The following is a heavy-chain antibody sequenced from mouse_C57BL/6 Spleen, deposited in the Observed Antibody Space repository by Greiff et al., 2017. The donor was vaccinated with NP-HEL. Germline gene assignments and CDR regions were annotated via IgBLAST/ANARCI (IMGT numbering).Heavy chain of an antibody. V-gene: IGHV1-62-2*01. Sequence: VKLQESGAELVKPGASVKLSCKASGYTFTEYTIHWVKQRSGQGLEWIGWFYPGSGSIKYNEKFKDKATLTADKSSSTVYMELSRLTSEDSAVYFCARHEDKGYYRYWYFDVWGTGTTVTVSS. D-gene: IGHD2-12*01. CDR2: FYPGSGSI. J-gene: IGHJ1*03. CDR1: GYTFTEYT. CDR3: ARHEDKGYYRYWYFDV.